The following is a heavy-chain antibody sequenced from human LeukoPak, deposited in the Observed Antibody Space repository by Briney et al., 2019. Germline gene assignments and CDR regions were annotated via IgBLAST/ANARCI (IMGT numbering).Heavy chain of an antibody. CDR3: ARLNSGSGSYYVN. D-gene: IGHD3-10*01. CDR2: ISPSDGST. CDR1: GYTFTSYY. Sequence: ASVKVSCKASGYTFTSYYMHWVRQAPGPGLEWMGIISPSDGSTTYPQKFQGRVTMTGNTSISTAYMELSSLRSEDTAVYYCARLNSGSGSYYVNWGQGTLVTVSP. V-gene: IGHV1-46*01. J-gene: IGHJ4*02.